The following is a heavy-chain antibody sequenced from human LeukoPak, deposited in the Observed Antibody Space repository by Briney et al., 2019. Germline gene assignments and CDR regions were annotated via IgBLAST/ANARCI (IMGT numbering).Heavy chain of an antibody. V-gene: IGHV4-59*08. Sequence: SETLSLTCTVSGGSISSYYWSWIRQPPGKGLEWVGYIYYSGSTNYNPSLKSRVTISVDTSKNQFSLKLSSVTAADTAVYYCARQVGGGWYIDYWGQGTLVTVSS. J-gene: IGHJ4*02. CDR2: IYYSGST. D-gene: IGHD2-15*01. CDR1: GGSISSYY. CDR3: ARQVGGGWYIDY.